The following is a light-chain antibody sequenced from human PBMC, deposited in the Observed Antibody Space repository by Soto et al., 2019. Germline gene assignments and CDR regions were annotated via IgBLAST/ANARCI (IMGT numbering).Light chain of an antibody. CDR2: EVS. CDR3: SSYTRSTTLVV. CDR1: SSDIGFYNY. V-gene: IGLV2-14*01. Sequence: QSALTQPASVSGSPGQSITISCTGTSSDIGFYNYVSWYQQHPGKAPKLIIYEVSNRPSGVSNRFSGSKSGNTASLTISGLQAEDEADYYCSSYTRSTTLVVFGGGTKLTVL. J-gene: IGLJ2*01.